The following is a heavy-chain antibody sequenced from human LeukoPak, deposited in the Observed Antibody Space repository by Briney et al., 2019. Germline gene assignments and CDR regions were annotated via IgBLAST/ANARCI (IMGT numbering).Heavy chain of an antibody. CDR1: GLSFSTFG. J-gene: IGHJ4*02. CDR3: GRDSLGGDY. CDR2: IWNDGSKK. D-gene: IGHD3-16*01. V-gene: IGHV3-33*08. Sequence: GGSLRLSCAASGLSFSTFGMHWARRAPGKGLEWVAVIWNDGSKKLYAESVKGRFTISRDNSQNTLYLQMNRLRAEDTAVYYCGRDSLGGDYWGQGTLVTVSS.